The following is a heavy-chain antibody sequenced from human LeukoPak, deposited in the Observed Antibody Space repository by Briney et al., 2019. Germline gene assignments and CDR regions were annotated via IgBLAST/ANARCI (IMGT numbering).Heavy chain of an antibody. CDR2: INSDGSST. J-gene: IGHJ4*02. V-gene: IGHV3-74*01. CDR3: ARQNWIYGSDFDY. D-gene: IGHD1-7*01. Sequence: GGSLRLSCADSGFTFSSYWMHWVRQAPGKGLVWVSSINSDGSSTSYADSVKGRFTISRDNAKNTLYLQMSSLRDEDTAVYYCARQNWIYGSDFDYWGQGTLVTVSS. CDR1: GFTFSSYW.